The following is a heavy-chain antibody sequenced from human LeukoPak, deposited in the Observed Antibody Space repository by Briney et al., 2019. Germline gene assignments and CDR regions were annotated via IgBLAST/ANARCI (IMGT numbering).Heavy chain of an antibody. J-gene: IGHJ4*02. D-gene: IGHD3-10*02. V-gene: IGHV3-48*03. CDR3: ARDSSMFGSDY. CDR1: GSTFTSYD. CDR2: ISNGGGTI. Sequence: PGGSLRLSCATSGSTFTSYDFNWVRQAPGKGLEWVSYISNGGGTIYYADSVKGRFTISRDNAKNSVFLQMNTLRAEDTAVYYCARDSSMFGSDYWGQGTLVTVSS.